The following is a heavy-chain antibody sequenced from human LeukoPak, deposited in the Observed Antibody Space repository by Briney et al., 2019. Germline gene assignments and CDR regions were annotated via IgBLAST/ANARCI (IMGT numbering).Heavy chain of an antibody. V-gene: IGHV3-21*01. CDR2: ISSSSSYI. CDR1: GFTFSSYS. D-gene: IGHD5-18*01. J-gene: IGHJ4*02. CDR3: ASGYNGYSYDLDY. Sequence: GGSLRLSCAASGFTFSSYSMNWVRQAPGKGLEWVSSISSSSSYIYYADSVKGRFTISRDNDKNSLYLQMNSLRAEDTAVYYCASGYNGYSYDLDYWGQGTLVTVSS.